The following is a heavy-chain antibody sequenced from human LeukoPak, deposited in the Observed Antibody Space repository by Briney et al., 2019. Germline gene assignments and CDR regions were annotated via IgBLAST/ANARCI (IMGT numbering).Heavy chain of an antibody. D-gene: IGHD6-19*01. Sequence: SVKVSCKASGYTFTGYYMHWVRQAPGQGLEWMGGIIPIFGTANYAQKFQGRVTITADKSTSTAYMELSSLRSEDTAVYYCARGHSGWYQFDPWGQGTLVTVSS. CDR1: GYTFTGYY. CDR2: IIPIFGTA. CDR3: ARGHSGWYQFDP. V-gene: IGHV1-69*06. J-gene: IGHJ5*02.